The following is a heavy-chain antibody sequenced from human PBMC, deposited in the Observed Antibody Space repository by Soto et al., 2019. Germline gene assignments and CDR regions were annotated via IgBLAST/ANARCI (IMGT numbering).Heavy chain of an antibody. D-gene: IGHD2-2*02. V-gene: IGHV3-7*01. Sequence: GGSLRLSCAASGFTFSSYWMSWVRQAPGKGLEWVANIKQDGSEKYYVDSVKGRFTISRDNAKNSLYLQMNSLRAEDTAVYYCAREGGHGAIIYYYMDVWGKGTTVTVSS. CDR1: GFTFSSYW. J-gene: IGHJ6*03. CDR3: AREGGHGAIIYYYMDV. CDR2: IKQDGSEK.